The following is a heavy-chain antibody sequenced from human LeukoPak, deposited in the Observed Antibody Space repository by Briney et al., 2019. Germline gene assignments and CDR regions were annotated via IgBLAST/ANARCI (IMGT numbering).Heavy chain of an antibody. D-gene: IGHD3-9*01. J-gene: IGHJ6*03. CDR1: GGTFSSYA. Sequence: ASVKVSCKASGGTFSSYAISWVRQAPGQGLEWMGGIIPIFGTANYAQKFQGRVTITANKSTSTAYMELSSLRSEDTAVYYCARGYYDILTGYYLYYYYMDVWGKGTTVTVSS. V-gene: IGHV1-69*06. CDR3: ARGYYDILTGYYLYYYYMDV. CDR2: IIPIFGTA.